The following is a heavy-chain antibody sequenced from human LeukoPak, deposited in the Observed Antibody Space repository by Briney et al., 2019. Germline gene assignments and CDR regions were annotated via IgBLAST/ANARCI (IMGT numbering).Heavy chain of an antibody. CDR3: ASVRGPIDY. CDR2: INHSGST. D-gene: IGHD6-6*01. V-gene: IGHV4-34*01. CDR1: GGSISSYY. Sequence: SETLSLTCTVSGGSISSYYWSWIRQPPGKGLEWIGEINHSGSTNYNPSLKSRVTISVDTSKNQFSLKLSSVTAADTAVYYCASVRGPIDYWGQGTLVTVSS. J-gene: IGHJ4*02.